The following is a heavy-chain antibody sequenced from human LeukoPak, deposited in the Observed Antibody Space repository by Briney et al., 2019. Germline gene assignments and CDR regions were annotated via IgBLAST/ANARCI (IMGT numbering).Heavy chain of an antibody. V-gene: IGHV4-59*08. CDR1: GGSISSYY. D-gene: IGHD3-22*01. Sequence: SETLSLTCTVSGGSISSYYWSWIRQPPGKGLDWIGYVYYSGSSNYNPSLKSRVTISVDTSKNQFSLKLSSVTAADTAVYYCAGHYDSSGYWYYFDYWGQGALVTVSS. CDR2: VYYSGSS. CDR3: AGHYDSSGYWYYFDY. J-gene: IGHJ4*02.